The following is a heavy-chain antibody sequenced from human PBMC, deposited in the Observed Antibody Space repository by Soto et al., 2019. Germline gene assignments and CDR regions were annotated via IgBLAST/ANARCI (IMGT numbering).Heavy chain of an antibody. V-gene: IGHV3-23*01. Sequence: GGSLRLSCAASGFTFSSYAMSWVRQAPGKGLEWVSAISGSGGSTYYADSVKGRFTISRDNSKNTLYLQMNSLRAEDTAVYYCANSPTMITFGGVIVPGFFDYWGQGTLVTVSS. CDR3: ANSPTMITFGGVIVPGFFDY. D-gene: IGHD3-16*02. CDR2: ISGSGGST. J-gene: IGHJ4*02. CDR1: GFTFSSYA.